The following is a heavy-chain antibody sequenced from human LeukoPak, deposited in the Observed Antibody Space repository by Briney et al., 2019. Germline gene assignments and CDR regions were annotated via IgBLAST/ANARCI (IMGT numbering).Heavy chain of an antibody. CDR3: ATYRDNGSGTYRFDY. D-gene: IGHD3-10*01. CDR1: GGSISSYY. CDR2: IYNSGST. J-gene: IGHJ4*02. Sequence: SETPSLTCTVSGGSISSYYWSWIRQPPGKGLEWIGYIYNSGSTNYNPSLKSRVTISVDTSQNRFSLKLSSVTAADTAVYYCATYRDNGSGTYRFDYWGQGTLVTFSS. V-gene: IGHV4-59*01.